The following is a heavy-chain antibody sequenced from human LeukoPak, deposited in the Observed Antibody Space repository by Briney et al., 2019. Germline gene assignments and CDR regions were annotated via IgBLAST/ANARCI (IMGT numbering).Heavy chain of an antibody. Sequence: GGSLRLSCAASGSTFSNYWMHWVRQAPGKGLVWVSRINSDGTTTTYADSVKGRFTISRDNAKNSLYLQMNSLRAEDTAVYYCAELGITMIGGVWGKGTTVTISS. J-gene: IGHJ6*04. CDR1: GSTFSNYW. V-gene: IGHV3-74*01. D-gene: IGHD3-10*02. CDR3: AELGITMIGGV. CDR2: INSDGTTT.